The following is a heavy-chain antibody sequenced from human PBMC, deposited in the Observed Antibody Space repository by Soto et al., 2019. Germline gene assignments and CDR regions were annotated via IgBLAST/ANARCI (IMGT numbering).Heavy chain of an antibody. CDR2: IHGMGVGGGP. CDR1: GFSCSSFG. Sequence: PGGSLRLWCAASGFSCSSFGMTWVRQSPGKGLEWVSAIHGMGVGGGPYYADSVKGRFTIYRDNSENTLYLKMSSLRDEDTAIYYCAKYLLKDSSSIFDSWGQGT. J-gene: IGHJ4*02. CDR3: AKYLLKDSSSIFDS. V-gene: IGHV3-23*01. D-gene: IGHD1-26*01.